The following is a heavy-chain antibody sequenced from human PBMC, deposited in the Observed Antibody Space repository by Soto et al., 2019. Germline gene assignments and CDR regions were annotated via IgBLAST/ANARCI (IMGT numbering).Heavy chain of an antibody. Sequence: EVQLVESGGGLVQPGGSLRLSCAASGFTVSSNYMSWVRQAPGKGLEWVSVIYSGGSTYYADSVKGRFTISRHNSKNTLYLQMNSLRVEDTAVYYCARLGSEQLVHYWGQGTLVTVSS. V-gene: IGHV3-53*04. J-gene: IGHJ4*02. D-gene: IGHD6-13*01. CDR1: GFTVSSNY. CDR3: ARLGSEQLVHY. CDR2: IYSGGST.